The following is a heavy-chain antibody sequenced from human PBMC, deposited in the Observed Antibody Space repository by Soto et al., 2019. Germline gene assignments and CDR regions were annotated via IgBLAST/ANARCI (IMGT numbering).Heavy chain of an antibody. CDR3: ARERHPIYYYDSSAGHPSGRRRGDGMDV. CDR1: GFTFSSYD. CDR2: IGTAGDT. D-gene: IGHD3-22*01. Sequence: GGSLRLSCAASGFTFSSYDMHWVRQATGKGLEWVSAIGTAGDTYYPGSVKGRFTISRENAKNSLYLQMNSLRAEDTAVYYCARERHPIYYYDSSAGHPSGRRRGDGMDVWGQGTTVTVSS. V-gene: IGHV3-13*01. J-gene: IGHJ6*02.